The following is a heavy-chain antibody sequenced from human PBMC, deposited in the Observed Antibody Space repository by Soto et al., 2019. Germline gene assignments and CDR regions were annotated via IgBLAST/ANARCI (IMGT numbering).Heavy chain of an antibody. CDR3: GLYYYDSSRSQPFDY. Sequence: SVKVSCKASGGTFSSYAISWVRQAPGQGLEWMGGIIPIFGTANYAQKFQGRVTITADESTSTAYMELSSLRSEDTAVYYCGLYYYDSSRSQPFDYWGQGTLVTGSS. J-gene: IGHJ4*02. V-gene: IGHV1-69*13. CDR2: IIPIFGTA. CDR1: GGTFSSYA. D-gene: IGHD3-22*01.